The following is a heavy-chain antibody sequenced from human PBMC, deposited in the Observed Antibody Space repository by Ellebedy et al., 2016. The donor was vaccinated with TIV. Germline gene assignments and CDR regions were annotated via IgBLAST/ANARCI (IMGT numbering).Heavy chain of an antibody. J-gene: IGHJ4*02. CDR1: GYTFTSHI. CDR3: ARDPEGAYYYGSAKFDY. Sequence: ASVKVSXKASGYTFTSHIIRWVRQAPGQRLEWLGWINAGNGHTKYSQKFQGRVTITRDTSASTVYVEMSSLRSEDTAVFYCARDPEGAYYYGSAKFDYWGQGTLVTVSS. CDR2: INAGNGHT. V-gene: IGHV1-3*01. D-gene: IGHD3-10*01.